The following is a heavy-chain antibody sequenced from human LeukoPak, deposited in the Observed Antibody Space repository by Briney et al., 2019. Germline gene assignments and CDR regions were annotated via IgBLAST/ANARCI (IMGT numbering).Heavy chain of an antibody. CDR1: GYTFTGYY. CDR2: INPNSGGT. CDR3: ARGQIAVAGRAPEYYFDY. Sequence: GASVKVSCKASGYTFTGYYMHWVRQAPGQGLEWMGWINPNSGGTNYAQKFQGRVTMTRDTSISTAYMELSSLRSEDTAVYYCARGQIAVAGRAPEYYFDYWGQGTLVTVSS. J-gene: IGHJ4*02. V-gene: IGHV1-2*02. D-gene: IGHD6-19*01.